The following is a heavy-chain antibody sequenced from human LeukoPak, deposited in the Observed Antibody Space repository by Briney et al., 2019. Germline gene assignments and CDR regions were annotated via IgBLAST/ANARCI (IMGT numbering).Heavy chain of an antibody. Sequence: PGGSLRLSCAASGFTLNTYAMSWVRQAPGKGLEWISAISGSGGSTYYADSVKGRFTISRDNSKNTLYLQIHSLRAEDTAVYYCAKGKGSSSSSIDWWGQGTLVTVSS. CDR3: AKGKGSSSSSIDW. V-gene: IGHV3-23*01. D-gene: IGHD6-6*01. J-gene: IGHJ4*02. CDR1: GFTLNTYA. CDR2: ISGSGGST.